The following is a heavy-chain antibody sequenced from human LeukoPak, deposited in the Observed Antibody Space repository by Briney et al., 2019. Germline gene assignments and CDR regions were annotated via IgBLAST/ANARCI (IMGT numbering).Heavy chain of an antibody. CDR1: GFTFSSYG. CDR3: ARGAHLDYGGNYGAFDI. Sequence: PGGSLRLSCAASGFTFSSYGMHWVRQAPGKGLEWVAVISYDGSNKYYADSVKGRFTISRDNSKNTLYLQMNSLRAEDTAVYYCARGAHLDYGGNYGAFDIWGQGTMVTVSS. J-gene: IGHJ3*02. CDR2: ISYDGSNK. V-gene: IGHV3-30*03. D-gene: IGHD4-23*01.